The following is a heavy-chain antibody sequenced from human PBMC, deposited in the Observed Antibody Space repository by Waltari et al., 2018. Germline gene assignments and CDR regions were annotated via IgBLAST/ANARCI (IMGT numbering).Heavy chain of an antibody. Sequence: EVQLLESGGGLVQPGGSLRLSCAASGFTFSSYAMSWVRQAPGKGLEWVSVIYSGGSTYYADSVKGRFTISRDNSKNTLYLQMNSLRAEDTAVYYCATVEAAGGDFDYWGQGTLVTVSS. CDR1: GFTFSSYA. V-gene: IGHV3-23*03. CDR3: ATVEAAGGDFDY. D-gene: IGHD6-13*01. CDR2: IYSGGST. J-gene: IGHJ4*02.